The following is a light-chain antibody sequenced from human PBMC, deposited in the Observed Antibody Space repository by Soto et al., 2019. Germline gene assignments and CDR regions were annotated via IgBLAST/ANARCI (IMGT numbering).Light chain of an antibody. CDR2: TAA. CDR1: QSISSW. V-gene: IGKV1-5*03. J-gene: IGKJ4*01. Sequence: DIQMTQSPSTLSASVGDRVTITCRASQSISSWLAWYQQKPGKAPKLLIHTAATLDSGVPSRFSGSGSGTQFTLTISSLHPDDFATYYCQQYNSYSGLTFGGGTKVAIK. CDR3: QQYNSYSGLT.